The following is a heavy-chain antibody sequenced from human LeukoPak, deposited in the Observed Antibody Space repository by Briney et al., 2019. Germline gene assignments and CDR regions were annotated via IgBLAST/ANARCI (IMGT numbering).Heavy chain of an antibody. Sequence: KPSETLSLTCTVSGYSISSGYYWGWIRQPPGKGLEWIGSIYHSGSTYYNPSLKSRVTISVDTSKNQFSLKLSSVTAADTAVYYCARIGGWFGELSRLTFDYWGQGTLVTVSS. V-gene: IGHV4-38-2*02. CDR2: IYHSGST. CDR3: ARIGGWFGELSRLTFDY. D-gene: IGHD3-10*01. J-gene: IGHJ4*02. CDR1: GYSISSGYY.